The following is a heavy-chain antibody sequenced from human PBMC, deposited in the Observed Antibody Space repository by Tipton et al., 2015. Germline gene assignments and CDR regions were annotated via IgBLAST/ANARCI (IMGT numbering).Heavy chain of an antibody. D-gene: IGHD2-21*01. CDR2: IYSDGRT. CDR1: GFPFDDYA. CDR3: ARDHIWAFDI. Sequence: SLRLSCAASGFPFDDYAMHWVRQAPGKGLEWVSVIYSDGRTNYADSVKGRFTISRDNSKNTLYLHMNSLRDEDTAVYYCARDHIWAFDIWGQGTMVTVSS. V-gene: IGHV3-66*01. J-gene: IGHJ3*02.